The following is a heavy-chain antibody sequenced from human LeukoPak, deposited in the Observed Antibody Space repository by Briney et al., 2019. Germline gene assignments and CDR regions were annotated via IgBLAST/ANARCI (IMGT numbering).Heavy chain of an antibody. Sequence: GGSLRLSCVVSGFLFKRYWMSWVRQAPGKGLEWVSSISSSSSYIYYADSVKGRFTISRDNAKNSLYLQMNSLRAEDTAVYYCARASGSGSYYTYWGQGTLVTVSS. CDR2: ISSSSSYI. D-gene: IGHD3-10*01. J-gene: IGHJ4*02. V-gene: IGHV3-21*01. CDR3: ARASGSGSYYTY. CDR1: GFLFKRYW.